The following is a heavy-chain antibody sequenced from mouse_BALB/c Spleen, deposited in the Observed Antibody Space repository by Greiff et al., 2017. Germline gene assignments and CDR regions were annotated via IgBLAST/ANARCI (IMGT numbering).Heavy chain of an antibody. J-gene: IGHJ2*01. Sequence: QVQLKESGPELVKPGASVKISCKASGYAFSSSWMNWVKQRPGQGLEWIGRIYPGDGDTNYNGKFKGKATLTADKSSSTAYMQLSSLTSVDSAVYFCARDYYGNFFDYWGQGTTLTVSS. V-gene: IGHV1-82*01. D-gene: IGHD2-1*01. CDR2: IYPGDGDT. CDR3: ARDYYGNFFDY. CDR1: GYAFSSSW.